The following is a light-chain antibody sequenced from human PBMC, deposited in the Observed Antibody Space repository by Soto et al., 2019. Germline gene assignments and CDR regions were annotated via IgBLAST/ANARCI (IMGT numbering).Light chain of an antibody. Sequence: QSALTQPRSVSGSPGQSVTISCTGTSSDVGTYNYVSWYQQHPGKAPKLMIYDVSQRPSGVPDRFSGSKSGNTASLTISGLQAEDESDYYCQSYESSLSAVVFGGGTKLTVL. CDR1: SSDVGTYNY. V-gene: IGLV2-11*01. CDR3: QSYESSLSAVV. CDR2: DVS. J-gene: IGLJ2*01.